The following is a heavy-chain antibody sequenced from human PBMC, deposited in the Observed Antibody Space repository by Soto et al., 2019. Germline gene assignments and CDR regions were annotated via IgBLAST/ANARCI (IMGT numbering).Heavy chain of an antibody. CDR2: ISYDGSNK. CDR1: GFTFSSYA. J-gene: IGHJ4*02. D-gene: IGHD6-6*01. V-gene: IGHV3-30-3*01. Sequence: XGSLQLSCAASGFTFSSYAMHWVRQAPGKGLEWVAVISYDGSNKYYADSVKGRFTISRDNSKNTLYLQMNSLRAEDTAVYYCARDRELSIAARPPDYWGQGTLVTVSS. CDR3: ARDRELSIAARPPDY.